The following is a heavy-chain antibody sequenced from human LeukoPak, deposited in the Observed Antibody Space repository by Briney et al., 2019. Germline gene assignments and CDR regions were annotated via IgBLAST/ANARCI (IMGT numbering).Heavy chain of an antibody. CDR3: ARDYYGSGSYFGGFDY. J-gene: IGHJ4*02. V-gene: IGHV4-34*01. CDR1: GGSFSGYY. D-gene: IGHD3-10*01. CDR2: INHSGST. Sequence: PSETLSLTCAVYGGSFSGYYWSWIRQPPGKGLEWIGEINHSGSTNYNPSLKSRVTISVDTSKNQFSLKLSSVTAADTAVYYCARDYYGSGSYFGGFDYWGQGTLVTVSS.